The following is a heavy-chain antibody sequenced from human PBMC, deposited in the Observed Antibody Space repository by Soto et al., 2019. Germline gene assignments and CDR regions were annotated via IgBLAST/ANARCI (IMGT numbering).Heavy chain of an antibody. J-gene: IGHJ6*03. V-gene: IGHV4-59*08. Sequence: SETLSLTCTVSGGSISSYYWSWIRQPPGKGLEWIGYIYYSGSTNYNPSLKSRVTISVDTSKNQFSLKLSSVTAADTAVYYCARLFGDYDFPYYYYFYMDVGGKGTGVTVPS. CDR2: IYYSGST. D-gene: IGHD3-16*01. CDR3: ARLFGDYDFPYYYYFYMDV. CDR1: GGSISSYY.